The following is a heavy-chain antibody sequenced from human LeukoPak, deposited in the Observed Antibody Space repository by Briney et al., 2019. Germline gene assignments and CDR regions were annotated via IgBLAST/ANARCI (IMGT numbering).Heavy chain of an antibody. D-gene: IGHD6-6*01. CDR1: GFAFSDCY. J-gene: IGHJ3*02. CDR3: AKPRVEYSSSPDAFDI. Sequence: GGSLRLSCAASGFAFSDCYMSWIRQAPGKGLEWLSYISSSGNTIYSADSVKGRFTISRDNSKNTLYLQMNSLRAEDTAVYYCAKPRVEYSSSPDAFDIWGQGTMVTVSS. CDR2: ISSSGNTI. V-gene: IGHV3-11*01.